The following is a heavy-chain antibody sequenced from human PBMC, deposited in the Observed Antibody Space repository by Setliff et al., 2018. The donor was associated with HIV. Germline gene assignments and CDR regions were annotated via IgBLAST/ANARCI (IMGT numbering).Heavy chain of an antibody. CDR3: AGSGYYYYMDV. Sequence: ASVKVSCKASGYNFIDYGINWVRQAPGQGLEWMGWISDYNGNTKYVEKFKGRVTMTADMSTSTAYMELSSLRSEDTAVYYCAGSGYYYYMDVWGKGTTVTVSS. D-gene: IGHD3-10*01. CDR1: GYNFIDYG. CDR2: ISDYNGNT. J-gene: IGHJ6*03. V-gene: IGHV1-18*01.